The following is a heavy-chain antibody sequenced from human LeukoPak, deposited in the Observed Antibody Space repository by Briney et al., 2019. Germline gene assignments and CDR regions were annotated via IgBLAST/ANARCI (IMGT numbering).Heavy chain of an antibody. Sequence: PGGSLRLSCAASGFTFSSYAMSWVRLAPGKDLEWVSVIYSGGSTYYAASVKGRFTISRDTSKNTVYLQMNSLRAEDTAVYYCARTTNWGYWYFDLWGRGTLVTVSS. CDR1: GFTFSSYA. V-gene: IGHV3-23*03. J-gene: IGHJ2*01. D-gene: IGHD7-27*01. CDR2: IYSGGST. CDR3: ARTTNWGYWYFDL.